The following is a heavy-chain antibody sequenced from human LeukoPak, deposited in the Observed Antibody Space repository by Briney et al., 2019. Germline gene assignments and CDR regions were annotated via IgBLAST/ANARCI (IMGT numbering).Heavy chain of an antibody. J-gene: IGHJ4*02. V-gene: IGHV3-48*03. CDR1: GFTFSSYE. D-gene: IGHD6-19*01. CDR3: ARDKGEQWD. CDR2: ISSSCSTI. Sequence: GGSLRLSCAASGFTFSSYEMNWVRQAPGKGLEGGSYISSSCSTIYYADSVKGRFTISRDNAKNSLYLQMNSLRAEDTAVYYCARDKGEQWDWGQGTLVTVSS.